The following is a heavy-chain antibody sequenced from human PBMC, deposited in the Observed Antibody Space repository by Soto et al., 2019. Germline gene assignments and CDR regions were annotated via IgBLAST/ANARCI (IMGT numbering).Heavy chain of an antibody. Sequence: SETLSRTCTVSGGSISSYYWSWIRQPPGKGLEWIGYTYYSGSTNYNPSLKSRVTISVDTSKNQFSLKLSSVTAADTAVYYCERVRGGDYYYGMDAWGQATPVTVSS. J-gene: IGHJ6*02. D-gene: IGHD3-10*01. CDR1: GGSISSYY. CDR3: ERVRGGDYYYGMDA. V-gene: IGHV4-59*01. CDR2: TYYSGST.